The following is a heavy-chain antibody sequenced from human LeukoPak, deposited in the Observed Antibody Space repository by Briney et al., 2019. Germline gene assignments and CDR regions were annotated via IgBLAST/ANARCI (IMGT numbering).Heavy chain of an antibody. D-gene: IGHD2-15*01. CDR1: GGSITSTSSY. CDR3: ARNESVVVAGRPKYNWFDP. J-gene: IGHJ5*02. CDR2: VYYSGST. Sequence: SETLSLTCTVSGGSITSTSSYWGWIRQPPGKGLEWIGSVYYSGSTSYSPSLKSRVTISVDTSRNQFSLKLSSVTAADTAVYFCARNESVVVAGRPKYNWFDPWGQGTLVNVSS. V-gene: IGHV4-39*01.